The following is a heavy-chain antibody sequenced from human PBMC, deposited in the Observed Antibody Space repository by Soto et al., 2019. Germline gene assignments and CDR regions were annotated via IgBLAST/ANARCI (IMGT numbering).Heavy chain of an antibody. D-gene: IGHD4-17*01. Sequence: PSETLSLTCTVSGGSISGLYWSWIRQPPGKGLECIGFIYYSGYTNYNPSLKSRVTMSVDTSKNQFSPKLSSVTAADTAVYYCARAYGDSFFDLWGQGTLVTVSS. J-gene: IGHJ4*02. CDR2: IYYSGYT. CDR1: GGSISGLY. V-gene: IGHV4-59*11. CDR3: ARAYGDSFFDL.